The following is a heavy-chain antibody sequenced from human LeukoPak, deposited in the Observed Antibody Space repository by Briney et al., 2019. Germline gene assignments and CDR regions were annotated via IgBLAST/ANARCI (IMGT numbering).Heavy chain of an antibody. V-gene: IGHV1-2*02. Sequence: GASVKVSCRASGYTFTGYYMHWVRQAPEQGLEWMGWINPNSGGTNYAQKFQGRVTMTRDTSISTAYMELSRLRSDDTAVYYCANVAGNYGSGSFLRYWGQGTLVTVSS. CDR2: INPNSGGT. CDR3: ANVAGNYGSGSFLRY. J-gene: IGHJ4*02. D-gene: IGHD3-10*01. CDR1: GYTFTGYY.